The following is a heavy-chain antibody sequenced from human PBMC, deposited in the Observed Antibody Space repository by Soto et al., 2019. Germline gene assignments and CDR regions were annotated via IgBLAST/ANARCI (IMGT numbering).Heavy chain of an antibody. CDR1: GYSFTSYW. V-gene: IGHV5-51*01. D-gene: IGHD2-15*01. CDR2: IYPGDSDP. Sequence: GESLKISCKGSGYSFTSYWIGWVRQMPGKGLEWMGIIYPGDSDPSYSPSFQGQVTISADKSISTAYLQWSSLKASDTAMYYCARQIPGYCSGGSCDDAFDIWGQGTMVTVSS. CDR3: ARQIPGYCSGGSCDDAFDI. J-gene: IGHJ3*02.